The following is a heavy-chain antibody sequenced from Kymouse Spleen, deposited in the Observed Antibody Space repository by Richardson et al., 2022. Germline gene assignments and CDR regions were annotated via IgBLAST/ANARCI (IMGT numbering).Heavy chain of an antibody. D-gene: IGHD3-10*01. CDR1: GFTFDDYA. CDR3: AGLWFGRYYGMDV. V-gene: IGHV3-9*01. Sequence: EVQLVESGGGLVQPGRSLRLSCAASGFTFDDYAMHWVRQAPGKGLEWVSGISWNSGSIGYADSVKGRFTISRDNAKNSLYLQMNSLRAEDTALYYCAGLWFGRYYGMDVWGQGTTVTVSS. CDR2: ISWNSGSI. J-gene: IGHJ6*02.